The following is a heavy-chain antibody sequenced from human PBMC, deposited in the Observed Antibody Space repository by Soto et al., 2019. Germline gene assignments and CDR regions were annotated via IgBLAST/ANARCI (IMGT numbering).Heavy chain of an antibody. J-gene: IGHJ5*02. CDR2: ISAHNGNT. CDR1: GYAFTTYG. V-gene: IGHV1-18*01. Sequence: QVHLVQSGAEVKKPGASVKVSCKGSGYAFTTYGITWVRQAPGQGLEWMGWISAHNGNTNYAQKLQGRVTVTRDTSPTAAYMERRSLRSDDTAVYYCARGRDGDPWGQGALVTASP. CDR3: ARGRDGDP.